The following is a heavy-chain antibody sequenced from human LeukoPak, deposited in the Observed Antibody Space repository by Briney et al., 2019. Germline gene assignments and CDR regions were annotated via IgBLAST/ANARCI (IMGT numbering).Heavy chain of an antibody. J-gene: IGHJ3*02. D-gene: IGHD1-26*01. CDR3: ARVGGTYAFDI. V-gene: IGHV3-30-3*01. Sequence: GGSLRLSCAASGFTFSSYAMHWVRQAPGKGLEWVAVISYDGGNKYYADSVKGRFTISRDNSKNTLYLQMNSLRAEDTAVYYCARVGGTYAFDIWGQGTMVTVSS. CDR2: ISYDGGNK. CDR1: GFTFSSYA.